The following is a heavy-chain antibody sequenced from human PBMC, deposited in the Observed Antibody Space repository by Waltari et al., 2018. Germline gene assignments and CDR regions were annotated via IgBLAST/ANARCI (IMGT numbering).Heavy chain of an antibody. V-gene: IGHV1-69-2*01. CDR2: VDPEDGET. Sequence: EVQLVQAGAEVKRHGATVTISCKVSGYTFTDYYIHWVTQTPGKGLEWMGLVDPEDGETIYAEKFQGRVTITADTSTDTAYMELSSLRSEDTAGYYCAIHARSFDYWGQGTLVTVSS. D-gene: IGHD3-3*01. CDR3: AIHARSFDY. CDR1: GYTFTDYY. J-gene: IGHJ4*02.